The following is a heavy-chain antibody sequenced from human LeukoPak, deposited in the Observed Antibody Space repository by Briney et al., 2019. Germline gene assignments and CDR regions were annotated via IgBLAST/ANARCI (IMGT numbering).Heavy chain of an antibody. Sequence: GGSLRLSCSASGFTFSSYAMHWVRQAPGKGLEHVSATNSNGDTTYYADSVKGRFTISRDNSKNTLSLQMSSLRAEDTAVYYCVKDQSTGWRHFDYWGQGTLVTVSS. J-gene: IGHJ4*02. CDR1: GFTFSSYA. V-gene: IGHV3-64D*06. D-gene: IGHD6-19*01. CDR2: TNSNGDTT. CDR3: VKDQSTGWRHFDY.